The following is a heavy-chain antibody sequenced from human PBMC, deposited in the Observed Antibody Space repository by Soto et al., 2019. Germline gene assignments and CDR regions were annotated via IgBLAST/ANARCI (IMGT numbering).Heavy chain of an antibody. V-gene: IGHV1-69*08. CDR2: IIPILGIA. Sequence: QVQLVQSGAEVKKPGSSVKVSCKASGGTFSSYTISWVRQAPGQGLEWMGRIIPILGIANYAQKFQGRVTITADKSTSTAYMELSSLRSEDTAVYYCARDRTRYNWNDRGEDYWGQGTLVTVSS. D-gene: IGHD1-1*01. J-gene: IGHJ4*02. CDR1: GGTFSSYT. CDR3: ARDRTRYNWNDRGEDY.